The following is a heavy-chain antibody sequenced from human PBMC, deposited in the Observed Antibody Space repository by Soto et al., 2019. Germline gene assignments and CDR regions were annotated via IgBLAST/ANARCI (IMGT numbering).Heavy chain of an antibody. Sequence: GGSLRLSCAASGFTFSSYGMHWVRQAPGKGLEWVAVISYDGSNKYYADSVKGRFTISRDNSKNTLYLQMNSLRAEDTAVYYCAKYGSHYFDYWGQGTLVTVSS. J-gene: IGHJ4*02. D-gene: IGHD3-10*01. CDR2: ISYDGSNK. CDR1: GFTFSSYG. V-gene: IGHV3-30*18. CDR3: AKYGSHYFDY.